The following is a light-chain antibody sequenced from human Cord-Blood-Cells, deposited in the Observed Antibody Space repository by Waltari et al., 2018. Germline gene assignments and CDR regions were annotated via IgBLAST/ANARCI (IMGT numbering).Light chain of an antibody. CDR3: QQYGSSPT. CDR2: GAS. Sequence: ENVLTQAQGTLSLSPGDRATLSCRASQSVSSSYIAWYLQRPGQAPRLLIYGASSSATCLPDRFSGSGSGTDFTLTISRRGPEDVAVYYWQQYGSSPTFDQRTKVEIK. V-gene: IGKV3-20*01. J-gene: IGKJ1*01. CDR1: QSVSSSY.